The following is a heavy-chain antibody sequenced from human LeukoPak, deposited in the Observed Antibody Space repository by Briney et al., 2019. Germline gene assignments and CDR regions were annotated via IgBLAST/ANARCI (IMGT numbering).Heavy chain of an antibody. V-gene: IGHV3-53*01. Sequence: GGSLRLSCAASGFTVSSNYMSWVRQAPGEGLEWVSVIYSGGSTYYADSVKGRFTISRDNSKNTLYLQMNSPRAEDTAVYYCAQREVEAGGAAFDIWGQGTMVTVSS. CDR2: IYSGGST. CDR1: GFTVSSNY. D-gene: IGHD6-19*01. J-gene: IGHJ3*02. CDR3: AQREVEAGGAAFDI.